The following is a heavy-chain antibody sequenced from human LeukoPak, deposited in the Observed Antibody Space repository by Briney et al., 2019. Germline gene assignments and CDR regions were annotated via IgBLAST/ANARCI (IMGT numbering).Heavy chain of an antibody. CDR3: AIVAGGDPFDY. D-gene: IGHD3-16*01. V-gene: IGHV3-21*01. CDR2: ISSSSSYI. J-gene: IGHJ4*02. CDR1: GFTLSSYG. Sequence: GGSLRLSCVASGFTLSSYGMNWVRQAPGKGLEWVSSISSSSSYIKYADSVKGRFTVSRDNAKKSLYLQMNNLRAEDTAVYYCAIVAGGDPFDYWGQGTLVTVSS.